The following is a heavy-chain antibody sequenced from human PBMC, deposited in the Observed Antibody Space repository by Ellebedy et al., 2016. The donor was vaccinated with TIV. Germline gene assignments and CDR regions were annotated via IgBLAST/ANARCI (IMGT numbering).Heavy chain of an antibody. CDR3: ATQDTSLVARLDH. V-gene: IGHV3-30*03. CDR2: VSFDGSKQ. D-gene: IGHD5-18*01. Sequence: GGSLRLXCAASGFTFSNYWMSWVRQAPGKGLEWVGLVSFDGSKQFYPDSVKGRFTISRDDSKNTVFLHINSLTPEDSGVYYCATQDTSLVARLDHWGQGTLVTVS. CDR1: GFTFSNYW. J-gene: IGHJ4*02.